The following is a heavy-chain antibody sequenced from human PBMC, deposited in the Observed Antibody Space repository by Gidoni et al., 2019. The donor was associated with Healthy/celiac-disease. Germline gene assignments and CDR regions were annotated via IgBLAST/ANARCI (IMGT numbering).Heavy chain of an antibody. Sequence: QVQLVQSGAEVKKPEASVKVSCKVSGYTLTELSMNWVRQAPGKGLEWMGGFDPEDGETIYAQKFQGRVTMTEDTSTDTAYMELSSLRSEDTAVYYCATGLYCSSTSCYKAHWFDPWGQGTLVTVSS. CDR2: FDPEDGET. J-gene: IGHJ5*02. D-gene: IGHD2-2*02. CDR3: ATGLYCSSTSCYKAHWFDP. V-gene: IGHV1-24*01. CDR1: GYTLTELS.